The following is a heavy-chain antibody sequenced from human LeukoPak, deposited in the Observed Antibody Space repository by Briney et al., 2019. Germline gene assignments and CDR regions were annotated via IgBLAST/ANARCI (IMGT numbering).Heavy chain of an antibody. CDR3: ARVRITMVRGVKRNWFDP. CDR1: GGSISSHY. D-gene: IGHD3-10*01. J-gene: IGHJ5*02. V-gene: IGHV4-59*11. CDR2: IYYSGST. Sequence: NASETLSLTCTVSGGSISSHYWSWIRQPPGKGLEWIGYIYYSGSTNYNPSLKSRVTISVDTSKNQFSLKLSSVTAADTAVYYCARVRITMVRGVKRNWFDPWGQGTLVTVSS.